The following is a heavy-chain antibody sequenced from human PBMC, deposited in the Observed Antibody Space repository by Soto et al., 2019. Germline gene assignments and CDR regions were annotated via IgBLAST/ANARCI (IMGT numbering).Heavy chain of an antibody. CDR1: GYDFTSYG. J-gene: IGHJ3*02. V-gene: IGHV1-18*01. Sequence: QGQLLQSGDEVKKPGASVRVPCRASGYDFTSYGISWVRQAPGQGLEWVSWISAYNGKRDTAQKFQGRVTMTPDKSTDLAHRVRGDLTAAGTGVYLCAGGRIVVSIPDAFEIWGQGRMVAGSS. CDR2: ISAYNGKR. CDR3: AGGRIVVSIPDAFEI. D-gene: IGHD2-21*01.